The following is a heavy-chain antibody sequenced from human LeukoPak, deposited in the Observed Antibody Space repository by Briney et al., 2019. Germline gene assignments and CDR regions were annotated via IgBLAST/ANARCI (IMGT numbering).Heavy chain of an antibody. J-gene: IGHJ4*02. CDR1: GGSISSSSYY. Sequence: PSETLSLTCTVSGGSISSSSYYWGWIRQPPGKGLEWIGSIYYSGSTYYNPSLKSRVTISVDTSTNQFSLTLSSVTAADTAVYYCVTTVTTFFGYFDYWGQGTLVTVSS. CDR3: VTTVTTFFGYFDY. CDR2: IYYSGST. D-gene: IGHD4-17*01. V-gene: IGHV4-39*07.